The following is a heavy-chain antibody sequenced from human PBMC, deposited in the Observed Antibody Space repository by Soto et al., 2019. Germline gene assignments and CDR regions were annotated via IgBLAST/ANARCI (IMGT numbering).Heavy chain of an antibody. V-gene: IGHV1-18*01. Sequence: ASXKVSWKAFGYTFTTYGISWVRQAPGQSREWMGWVSAYNGNTNYAQKLQGRVTMTTDTSTSTAYMELRSLRSDDTAVYYCARAEYYDFWSGYPYYFDYWGQGTLVTVSS. D-gene: IGHD3-3*01. CDR2: VSAYNGNT. CDR3: ARAEYYDFWSGYPYYFDY. CDR1: GYTFTTYG. J-gene: IGHJ4*02.